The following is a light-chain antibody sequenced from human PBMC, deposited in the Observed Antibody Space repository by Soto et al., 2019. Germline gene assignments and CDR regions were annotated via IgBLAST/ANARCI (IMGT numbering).Light chain of an antibody. J-gene: IGKJ2*01. V-gene: IGKV1-39*01. CDR3: QQSFTTPRYT. CDR2: DAS. CDR1: HSISTY. Sequence: DIQMTQSPSSLSASIGDIVTITCRASHSISTYLNWYQQQPGKAPKLLIYDASRLQGGVPSRCSGSGSGTDFTLTISSLQPEDFATYYCQQSFTTPRYTFGQGTKLEIK.